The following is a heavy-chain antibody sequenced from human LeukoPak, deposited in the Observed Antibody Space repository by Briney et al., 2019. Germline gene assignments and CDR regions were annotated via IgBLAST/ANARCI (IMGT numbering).Heavy chain of an antibody. J-gene: IGHJ4*02. V-gene: IGHV3-23*01. CDR2: ISGSGGST. CDR3: AKAQAPYYDILTGYSPDY. D-gene: IGHD3-9*01. Sequence: GGSLRLSCAASGFTFSSYARSWVRQAPGKGLEWVSAISGSGGSTYYADSVKGRFTISRDNSKNTLYLQMNSLRAEDTAVYYCAKAQAPYYDILTGYSPDYWGQGTLVTVSS. CDR1: GFTFSSYA.